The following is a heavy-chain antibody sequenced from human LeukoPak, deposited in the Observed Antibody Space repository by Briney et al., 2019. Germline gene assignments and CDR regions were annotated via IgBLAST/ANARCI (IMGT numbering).Heavy chain of an antibody. V-gene: IGHV4-59*01. CDR1: GGSISSYY. D-gene: IGHD3-10*01. J-gene: IGHJ4*02. Sequence: SETLSLTCTVSGGSISSYYWSWIRQPPGQGLEWIGYIYYSGSTNYNPSLKSRVTISVDTSKNQFSLKLSSVTAADTAVYYCARTTYYYGSGSSYIDYWGQGTLVTVSS. CDR2: IYYSGST. CDR3: ARTTYYYGSGSSYIDY.